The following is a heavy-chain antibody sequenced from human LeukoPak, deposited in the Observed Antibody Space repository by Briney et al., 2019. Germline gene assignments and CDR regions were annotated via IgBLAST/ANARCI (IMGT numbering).Heavy chain of an antibody. CDR3: ARGGEIAAAGTNYFDY. D-gene: IGHD6-13*01. J-gene: IGHJ4*02. CDR2: IIPIFGTA. V-gene: IGHV1-69*13. CDR1: GGTFSSYA. Sequence: SVKVSCRASGGTFSSYAISWVRQAPGQGLEWMGGIIPIFGTANYAQKFQGRVTITADESTSTAYMELSSLRSEDTAVYYCARGGEIAAAGTNYFDYWGQGTLVTVSS.